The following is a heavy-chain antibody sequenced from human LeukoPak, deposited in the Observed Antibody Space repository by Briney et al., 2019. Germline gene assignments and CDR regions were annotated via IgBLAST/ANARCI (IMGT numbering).Heavy chain of an antibody. Sequence: PSETLSLTCAVSGGSISSGGYSWSWIRQPPGKGLEWIGYIYHSGSTYYNPSLKSRVTISVDRSKNQFSLKLSSVTAADTAVYYCARMNGWFGEFSAFDTWGQGTMVTVSS. CDR3: ARMNGWFGEFSAFDT. CDR2: IYHSGST. CDR1: GGSISSGGYS. D-gene: IGHD3-10*01. J-gene: IGHJ3*02. V-gene: IGHV4-30-2*01.